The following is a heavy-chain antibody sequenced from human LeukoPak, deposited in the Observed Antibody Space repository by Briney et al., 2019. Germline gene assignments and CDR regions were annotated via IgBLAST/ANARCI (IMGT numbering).Heavy chain of an antibody. V-gene: IGHV1-2*02. J-gene: IGHJ6*02. CDR3: ARDPIVQAGYYYGMDV. CDR2: INPDSGGR. D-gene: IGHD2/OR15-2a*01. Sequence: ASVKVSCKASGYTFTGYYLHWLRQAPGQGLEWMGWINPDSGGRNYAQKFKGRVTMTRDTSITTAYMELSGLRSDDTAVYYCARDPIVQAGYYYGMDVWGQGTTVTVSS. CDR1: GYTFTGYY.